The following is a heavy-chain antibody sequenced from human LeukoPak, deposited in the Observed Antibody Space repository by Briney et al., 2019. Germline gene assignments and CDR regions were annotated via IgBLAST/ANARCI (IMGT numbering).Heavy chain of an antibody. CDR1: GFTFSSYS. CDR3: ARGLAAAGTGRAD. CDR2: ISSSSYI. J-gene: IGHJ4*02. V-gene: IGHV3-21*01. D-gene: IGHD6-13*01. Sequence: PGGSLRLSCAASGFTFSSYSMNWVRQAPGKGLEWVSSISSSSYIYYADSVKGRFTISRDNAKNSLYLQMNSLRAEDTAVYYCARGLAAAGTGRADWGQGTLVTVSS.